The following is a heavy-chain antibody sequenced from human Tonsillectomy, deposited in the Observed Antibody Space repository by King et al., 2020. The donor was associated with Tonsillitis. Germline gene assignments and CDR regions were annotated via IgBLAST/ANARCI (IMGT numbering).Heavy chain of an antibody. V-gene: IGHV3-33*01. J-gene: IGHJ6*03. Sequence: VQLVESGGGVVQPGKSLRLSCAASGFTFSRYGIHWVRQAPGKGLEWVAVIWYDGSKKYYADSVKGRFTISRDNSKNTLFLQMNSLRVEDTVVYYCARDWGAVVPDVYYYFYMDVWGKGTTVTVSS. CDR2: IWYDGSKK. D-gene: IGHD2-2*01. CDR3: ARDWGAVVPDVYYYFYMDV. CDR1: GFTFSRYG.